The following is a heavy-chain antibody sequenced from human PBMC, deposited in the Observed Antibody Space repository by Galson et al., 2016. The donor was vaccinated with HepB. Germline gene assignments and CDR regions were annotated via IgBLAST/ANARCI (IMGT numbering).Heavy chain of an antibody. D-gene: IGHD3-9*01. Sequence: SVKVSCKASGYTFTNYGINWVRQAPGQGLEWMGWISGYSGHTNYAQKLQGRVTMTTDTSTSTAYMELRSLRSDDTAVYYCARGAPGFGWVSNPQQFDYWGQGTLVTVSS. J-gene: IGHJ4*02. CDR2: ISGYSGHT. CDR3: ARGAPGFGWVSNPQQFDY. V-gene: IGHV1-18*01. CDR1: GYTFTNYG.